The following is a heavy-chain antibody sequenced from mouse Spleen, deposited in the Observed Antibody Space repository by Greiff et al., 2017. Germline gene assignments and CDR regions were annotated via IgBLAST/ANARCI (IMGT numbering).Heavy chain of an antibody. CDR3: VRERWLLQGWYFDV. CDR2: IRSKSSNYAT. Sequence: EVKLMESGGGLVQPKGSLKLSCAASGFTFNTYAMHWVRQAPGKGVEWVARIRSKSSNYATYYADSVKDRFTISRDDSQSMLYLQMNNLKTEDTAMYYCVRERWLLQGWYFDVWGAGTTVTVSS. D-gene: IGHD2-3*01. J-gene: IGHJ1*01. CDR1: GFTFNTYA. V-gene: IGHV10-3*01.